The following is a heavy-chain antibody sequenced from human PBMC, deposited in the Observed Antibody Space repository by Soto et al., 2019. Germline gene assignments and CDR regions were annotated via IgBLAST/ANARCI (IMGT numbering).Heavy chain of an antibody. CDR3: ARPLRDRNFSHGMAV. CDR2: IVPMFGTP. V-gene: IGHV1-69*01. CDR1: GGAFSKYA. J-gene: IGHJ6*02. D-gene: IGHD3-22*01. Sequence: QVQLVQSGAEVRKPGSSVKVSCKASGGAFSKYAFTWVRQAPGQGLEWLGGIVPMFGTPNYAQKFQGRVTISADESTTSAYMELTSLRSEDTAVYFCARPLRDRNFSHGMAVWGQGTTVTVSS.